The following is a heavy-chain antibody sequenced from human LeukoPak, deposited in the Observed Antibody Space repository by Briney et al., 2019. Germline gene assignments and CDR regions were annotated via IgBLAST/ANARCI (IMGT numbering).Heavy chain of an antibody. CDR2: ISYSGHT. D-gene: IGHD5-18*01. Sequence: SEPLSLTCTVSGASVGSGSFYWNWVRQPPGKGLEWIGYISYSGHTNYNLSFKSRVTMSVDKSKNQFSLKLTSVTAADRAVYFCARTHSYGSQYYFDYWGQGALVTVSS. CDR1: GASVGSGSFY. CDR3: ARTHSYGSQYYFDY. J-gene: IGHJ4*02. V-gene: IGHV4-61*01.